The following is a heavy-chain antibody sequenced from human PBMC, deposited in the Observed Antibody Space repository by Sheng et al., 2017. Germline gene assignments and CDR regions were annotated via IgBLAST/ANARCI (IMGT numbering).Heavy chain of an antibody. J-gene: IGHJ6*03. D-gene: IGHD3-10*01. CDR1: GFTFSSYS. V-gene: IGHV3-21*01. CDR3: ARERWFGDLRGRGYYYYMDV. CDR2: INSSSSYI. Sequence: EVQLVESGGGLVKPGGSLRLSCAASGFTFSSYSMNWVRQAPGKGLEWVSSINSSSSYIYYADSVKGRFTISRDNAKNSLYLQMNSLRAEDTAVYYCARERWFGDLRGRGYYYYMDVWGKGTTVTVSS.